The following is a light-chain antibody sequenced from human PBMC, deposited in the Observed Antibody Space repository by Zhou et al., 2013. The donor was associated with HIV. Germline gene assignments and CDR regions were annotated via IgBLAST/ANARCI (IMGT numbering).Light chain of an antibody. Sequence: DIQMTQSPSSLSASVGDRVIITCRASQEISSSLAWYQQKPGKAPKLLLYSAFVLESGVPSRFSGSGSGTDYTLAISSLQPEDCAIYYCLQDYKYPWT. V-gene: IGKV1-NL1*01. CDR3: LQDYKYPWT. J-gene: IGKJ1*01. CDR1: QEISSS. CDR2: SAF.